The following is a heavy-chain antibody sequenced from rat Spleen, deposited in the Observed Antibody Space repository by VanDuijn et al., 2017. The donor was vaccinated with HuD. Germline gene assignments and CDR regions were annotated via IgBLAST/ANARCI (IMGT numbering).Heavy chain of an antibody. J-gene: IGHJ2*01. Sequence: EVQLQESGPGLVKPSQSLSLTCSVTGYSITSSYRWNWIRKFPGNKLEWMGYINSAGSTNYNPSLKSRISITRDTSKNQFFLQVNSVTTEDTATYYCARGTTGIPTVDYWGQGVMVTVSS. V-gene: IGHV3-3*01. D-gene: IGHD1-9*01. CDR3: ARGTTGIPTVDY. CDR2: INSAGST. CDR1: GYSITSSYR.